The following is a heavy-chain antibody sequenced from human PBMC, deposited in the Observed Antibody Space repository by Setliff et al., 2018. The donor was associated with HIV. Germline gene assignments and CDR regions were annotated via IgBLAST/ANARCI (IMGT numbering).Heavy chain of an antibody. CDR1: GFTFSSYS. J-gene: IGHJ4*02. D-gene: IGHD1-26*01. Sequence: GGSLRLSCAASGFTFSSYSMNWVRQAPGKGLEWVSAISGSAYNSYSSDSVKGRFTISRDNSKNTLYVQMNSLRAEDTATYYCVRDPIEGSPDYFDYWGQGALVTVSS. CDR2: ISGSAYNS. CDR3: VRDPIEGSPDYFDY. V-gene: IGHV3-23*01.